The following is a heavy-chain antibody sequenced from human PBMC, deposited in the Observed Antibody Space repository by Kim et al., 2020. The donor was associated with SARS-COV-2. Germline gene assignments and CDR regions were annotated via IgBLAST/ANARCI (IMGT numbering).Heavy chain of an antibody. J-gene: IGHJ5*02. Sequence: VKGRFTISRDNSKNALYLQMNSLRAEDTAVYYCAKLPDIVVVPDDTWFDPWGQGTLVTVSS. V-gene: IGHV3-23*01. CDR3: AKLPDIVVVPDDTWFDP. D-gene: IGHD2-2*01.